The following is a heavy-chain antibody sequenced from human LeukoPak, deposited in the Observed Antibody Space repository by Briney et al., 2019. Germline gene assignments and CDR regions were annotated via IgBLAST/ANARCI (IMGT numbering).Heavy chain of an antibody. CDR2: ISKNGGGT. CDR3: ARAVDGY. Sequence: GGSLRLSCAASGFTFSNYALSWVRQAPGEGLEWVSTISKNGGGTHYADSVKGRFTISRDNSKNTLYLQMNSLRAEDTAVYYCARAVDGYWGQGTLVTVSS. J-gene: IGHJ4*02. D-gene: IGHD6-19*01. V-gene: IGHV3-23*01. CDR1: GFTFSNYA.